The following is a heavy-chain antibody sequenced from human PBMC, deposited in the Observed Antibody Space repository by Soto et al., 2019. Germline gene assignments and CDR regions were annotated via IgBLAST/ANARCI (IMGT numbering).Heavy chain of an antibody. CDR2: ISGSGGTT. V-gene: IGHV3-23*01. D-gene: IGHD3-9*01. Sequence: RRLSCVASGFIFDTYAMSWVRQAPGKGLEWVSAISGSGGTTYYADSVKGRLTISRDNSKNILYLQLNGLRVEDTAVYYCAKGRGRFKSGVQKTFDSWGQGTTVTVSS. CDR1: GFIFDTYA. J-gene: IGHJ6*02. CDR3: AKGRGRFKSGVQKTFDS.